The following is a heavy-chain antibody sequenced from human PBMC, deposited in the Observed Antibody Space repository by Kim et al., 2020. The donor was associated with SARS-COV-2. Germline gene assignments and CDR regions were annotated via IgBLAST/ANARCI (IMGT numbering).Heavy chain of an antibody. D-gene: IGHD4-4*01. J-gene: IGHJ6*02. Sequence: SADSVKGRFTVSRNVSKRTVYLHMNSLRADDTAVYYCARSGAYSYYGMDVWGQGTTVTVSS. V-gene: IGHV3-53*01. CDR3: ARSGAYSYYGMDV.